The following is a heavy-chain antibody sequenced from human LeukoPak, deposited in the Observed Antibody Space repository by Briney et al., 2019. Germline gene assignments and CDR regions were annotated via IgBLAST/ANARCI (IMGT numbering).Heavy chain of an antibody. J-gene: IGHJ4*02. CDR1: GYTFTSYD. V-gene: IGHV1-8*01. D-gene: IGHD6-13*01. Sequence: ASVKVSCKASGYTFTSYDINWVRQAPGQGLEWMGWMNPNSGNTGYAQKFQGRVTMTRNTSISTAYMELSSLRSEDTAVYYCARAVYHIAAAEDYWGQGTLVTVSS. CDR3: ARAVYHIAAAEDY. CDR2: MNPNSGNT.